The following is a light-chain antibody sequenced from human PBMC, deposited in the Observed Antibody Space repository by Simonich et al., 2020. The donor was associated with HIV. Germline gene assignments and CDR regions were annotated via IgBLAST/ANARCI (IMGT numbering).Light chain of an antibody. CDR1: QSVSNN. Sequence: EVVMTQSPATLSVSPGERATLSCRASQSVSNNLAWYQKKPGQAPRLLIYGASTRATGIPARFSGSGSVTEFTLTISSMQSEDFAVYYCQQYDKWPLFFGQGTKLELK. CDR3: QQYDKWPLF. CDR2: GAS. V-gene: IGKV3-15*01. J-gene: IGKJ2*01.